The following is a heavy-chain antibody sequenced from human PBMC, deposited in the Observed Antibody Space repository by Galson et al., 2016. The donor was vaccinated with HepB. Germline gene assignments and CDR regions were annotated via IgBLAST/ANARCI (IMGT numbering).Heavy chain of an antibody. Sequence: SLRLSCAASGFTFSRYAMHWVRQAPGKGPEWVALVTYDGTNAYYTDAVKGRFTISRDNSKNMVYLQMDSLRTEDTAIYYCVRDHKEVTVEKYIHNRFDPWGQGTLVTVSS. CDR1: GFTFSRYA. CDR3: VRDHKEVTVEKYIHNRFDP. D-gene: IGHD2-21*02. V-gene: IGHV3-30*04. CDR2: VTYDGTNA. J-gene: IGHJ5*02.